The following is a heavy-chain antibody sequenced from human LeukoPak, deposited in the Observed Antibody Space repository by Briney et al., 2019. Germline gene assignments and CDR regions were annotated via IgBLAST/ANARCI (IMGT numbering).Heavy chain of an antibody. Sequence: SETLSLTCAVYGGSFSGYYWSWIRQPPGKGLEWIGEINHSGSTNYNPSLKSRVTISVDTSKNHFSLKLSSVAAADTAVYYCARGSGARWRYYYYGMDVWGQGTTVTVSS. CDR2: INHSGST. D-gene: IGHD4-23*01. V-gene: IGHV4-34*01. CDR1: GGSFSGYY. J-gene: IGHJ6*02. CDR3: ARGSGARWRYYYYGMDV.